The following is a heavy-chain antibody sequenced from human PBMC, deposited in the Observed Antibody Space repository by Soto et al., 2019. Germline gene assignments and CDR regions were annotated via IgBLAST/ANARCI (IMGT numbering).Heavy chain of an antibody. Sequence: VQLLESGGGLVQPGGSLRLSCAASGFTFSSYAMSWVRQAPGKGLEWVSAISGSGGSTYYADSVKGRFTISRDNSKNTLYLQMNSLRAEDTAVYYCAKGGVRGGFYYYYMDVWGKGTTVTVSS. J-gene: IGHJ6*03. D-gene: IGHD3-10*01. V-gene: IGHV3-23*01. CDR1: GFTFSSYA. CDR2: ISGSGGST. CDR3: AKGGVRGGFYYYYMDV.